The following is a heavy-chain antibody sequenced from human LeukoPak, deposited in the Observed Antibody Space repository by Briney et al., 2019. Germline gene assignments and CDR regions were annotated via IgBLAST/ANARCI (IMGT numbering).Heavy chain of an antibody. CDR3: ARGGCTNGVCYDNWFDP. J-gene: IGHJ5*02. Sequence: SQTLSLTCAVSGGSISSGGYSWSWIRQPPGKGLEWIGYIYHSGSTYYNPSLKSRVTISVDRSKNQFSLKLSSVTAADTAVYYCARGGCTNGVCYDNWFDPWGQGTLVTVSS. CDR1: GGSISSGGYS. CDR2: IYHSGST. D-gene: IGHD2-8*01. V-gene: IGHV4-30-2*01.